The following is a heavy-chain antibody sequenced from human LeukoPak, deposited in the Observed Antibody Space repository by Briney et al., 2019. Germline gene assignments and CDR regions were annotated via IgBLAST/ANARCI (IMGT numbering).Heavy chain of an antibody. J-gene: IGHJ4*02. Sequence: PGGSLRLSCVASGFTFSSYDMHWVREAPGKGLEWVAVISYDGSNKYYADSVKGRFTISRDNSKNTLYLQMNSLRAEDTAVYYCARDRIVGATTPEGFDYWGQGTLVTVSS. CDR1: GFTFSSYD. D-gene: IGHD1-26*01. V-gene: IGHV3-30-3*01. CDR3: ARDRIVGATTPEGFDY. CDR2: ISYDGSNK.